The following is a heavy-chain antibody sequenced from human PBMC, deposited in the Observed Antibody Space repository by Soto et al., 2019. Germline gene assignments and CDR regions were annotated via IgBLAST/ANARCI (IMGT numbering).Heavy chain of an antibody. CDR2: TANKRSRYTT. D-gene: IGHD3-16*01. CDR1: GFTSSDHY. CDR3: ARAGFGHGLDV. V-gene: IGHV3-72*01. J-gene: IGHJ6*02. Sequence: EVELVESGGGLVQAGGSLRVSCGVSGFTSSDHYMDWVRQAPGKGLEWVGPTANKRSRYTTEYAASGKGRFIISRDDSKNSLYLQMNSLNIEDTAVYYCARAGFGHGLDVWGQGTTVTVSS.